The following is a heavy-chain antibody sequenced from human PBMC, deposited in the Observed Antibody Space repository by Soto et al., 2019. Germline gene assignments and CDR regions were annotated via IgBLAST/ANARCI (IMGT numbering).Heavy chain of an antibody. CDR3: ARERAVAGSFDF. Sequence: ETLSLTCAVSGGSISSYYWSWIRQPPGKGLEWIGYIYYTGSTDNNPSLKSRVTISVDTSKNQFSLKLSSVTAADTAVYYCARERAVAGSFDFWGQGTLVTVSS. CDR2: IYYTGST. D-gene: IGHD6-19*01. V-gene: IGHV4-59*01. J-gene: IGHJ4*02. CDR1: GGSISSYY.